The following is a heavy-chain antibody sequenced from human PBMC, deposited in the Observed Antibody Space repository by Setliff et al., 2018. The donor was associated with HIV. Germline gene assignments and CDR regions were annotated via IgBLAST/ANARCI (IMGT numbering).Heavy chain of an antibody. V-gene: IGHV1-69*11. Sequence: GASVKVSCKASGGTFSSYAISWVRQAPGQGLEWMAIMNPSDGEANYAQKFQGRVTITADASTSTAYMELSSLRSEDTAVYYCARGVDGSYRKFFDNWGQGTLVTVSS. CDR1: GGTFSSYA. CDR2: MNPSDGEA. CDR3: ARGVDGSYRKFFDN. J-gene: IGHJ4*02. D-gene: IGHD3-16*02.